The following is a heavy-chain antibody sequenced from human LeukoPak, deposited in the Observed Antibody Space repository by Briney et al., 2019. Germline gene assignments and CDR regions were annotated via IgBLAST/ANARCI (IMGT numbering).Heavy chain of an antibody. D-gene: IGHD3-22*01. CDR2: IYHSGST. Sequence: SSQTLSLTCAASGGSISSGGYSWSWLRQPPGKGLEWIGYIYHSGSTYYNPSLKSRVTISVDRSKNQFSLKLSSVTAADTAVYYCARDQNYYDSSGYRNLWYLDLWGRGTLVTVSS. CDR1: GGSISSGGYS. CDR3: ARDQNYYDSSGYRNLWYLDL. V-gene: IGHV4-30-2*01. J-gene: IGHJ2*01.